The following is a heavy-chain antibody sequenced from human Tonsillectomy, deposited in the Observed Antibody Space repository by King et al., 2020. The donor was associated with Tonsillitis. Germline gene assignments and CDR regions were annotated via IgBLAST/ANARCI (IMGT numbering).Heavy chain of an antibody. CDR1: GDSISSSSYY. D-gene: IGHD2-2*01. CDR3: AAGDVSAALRFYFDY. J-gene: IGHJ4*02. Sequence: QLQESGPGLVKPSETLSLTCPVSGDSISSSSYYWGCIRQPPGKGLEWIGSIHFNGSTYYNPSLKSRVTISVDTSKNQFSLKLSSVTAADTAVYYCAAGDVSAALRFYFDYWGQGTLVTVSS. V-gene: IGHV4-39*01. CDR2: IHFNGST.